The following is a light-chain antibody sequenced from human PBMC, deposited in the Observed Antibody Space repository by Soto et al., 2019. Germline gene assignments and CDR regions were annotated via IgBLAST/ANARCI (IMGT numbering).Light chain of an antibody. Sequence: DIQMTQSPSTMSASVVARVTITCRASQSISSWLAWYQQKPGKAPKLLIYAASNLQSGVPSRFSASGSGTDFTLTLNSLQPEDFATYYCQQYETFSGTFGPGTKVDI. CDR3: QQYETFSGT. J-gene: IGKJ1*01. V-gene: IGKV1-5*01. CDR2: AAS. CDR1: QSISSW.